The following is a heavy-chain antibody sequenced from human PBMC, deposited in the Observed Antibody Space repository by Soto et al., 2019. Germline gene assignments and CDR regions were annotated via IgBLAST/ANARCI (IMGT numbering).Heavy chain of an antibody. D-gene: IGHD6-19*01. J-gene: IGHJ6*02. CDR2: INSDGSST. V-gene: IGHV3-74*01. CDR1: GFTFSSYW. Sequence: GGSLRLSCAASGFTFSSYWMHWVRQAPGKGLVWVSRINSDGSSTSYADSVKGRFTISRDNAKNTLYLQMNSLRAEDTAVYYCASLAPHSSGWYYLGYYYGMDVWGQGTTVTVSS. CDR3: ASLAPHSSGWYYLGYYYGMDV.